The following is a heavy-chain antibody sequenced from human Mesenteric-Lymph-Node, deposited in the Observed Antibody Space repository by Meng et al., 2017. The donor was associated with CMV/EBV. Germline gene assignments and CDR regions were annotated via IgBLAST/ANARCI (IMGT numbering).Heavy chain of an antibody. CDR2: IRYDGINK. V-gene: IGHV3-30*02. CDR1: GFTFSSYG. D-gene: IGHD6-13*01. Sequence: GGPLRLSCAASGFTFSSYGMHWVRQAPGKGLEWVAFIRYDGINKYYADSVKGRFTISRDNSKNTLYLQMNSLRAEDTAVYYCAKRAAAGIDYWGQGTLVTVSS. J-gene: IGHJ4*02. CDR3: AKRAAAGIDY.